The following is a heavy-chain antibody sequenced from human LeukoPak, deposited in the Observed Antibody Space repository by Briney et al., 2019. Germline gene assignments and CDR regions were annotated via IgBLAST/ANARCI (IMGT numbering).Heavy chain of an antibody. CDR2: ISYDGGNK. D-gene: IGHD3-22*01. CDR1: GFTFSDHL. Sequence: GGSLRLSCAASGFTFSDHLMHWVRQAPSKGLEWVAIISYDGGNKYYADSVKGRFTISRDNSKNTLYLRMNSLSTEDTALYYCVRDKRRFYYANSEYYFDLWGQGTLVTVSS. V-gene: IGHV3-30*03. J-gene: IGHJ4*02. CDR3: VRDKRRFYYANSEYYFDL.